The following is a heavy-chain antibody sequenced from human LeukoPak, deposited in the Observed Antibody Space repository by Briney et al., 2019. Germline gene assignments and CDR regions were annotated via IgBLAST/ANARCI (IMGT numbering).Heavy chain of an antibody. CDR2: INIAGSKT. V-gene: IGHV3-74*01. CDR1: GVTLSTFW. Sequence: GGSLRLSCAASGVTLSTFWMNCVRQAPGKGLVWVSQINIAGSKTNYADSVKGRFTFSRDNAKNTLYLHMNSRRAEDTAVYYFARDGLCINGVCFTDFVYWGGGTRVTVSS. J-gene: IGHJ4*02. CDR3: ARDGLCINGVCFTDFVY. D-gene: IGHD2-8*01.